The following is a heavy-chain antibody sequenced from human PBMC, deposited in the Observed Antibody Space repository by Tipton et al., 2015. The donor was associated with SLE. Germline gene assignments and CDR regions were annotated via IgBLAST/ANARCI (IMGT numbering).Heavy chain of an antibody. J-gene: IGHJ4*02. CDR2: IRSKAYGGTT. CDR3: TRDLQMARGIDY. V-gene: IGHV3-49*04. D-gene: IGHD5-24*01. CDR1: GFTFGDYA. Sequence: RSLRLSCTASGFTFGDYAMSWVRQAPGKGLEWVGFIRSKAYGGTTEYAASVKGRFTISRDDSKSIAYLQMNSLKTEDTAVYYCTRDLQMARGIDYWGQGTLVTVSS.